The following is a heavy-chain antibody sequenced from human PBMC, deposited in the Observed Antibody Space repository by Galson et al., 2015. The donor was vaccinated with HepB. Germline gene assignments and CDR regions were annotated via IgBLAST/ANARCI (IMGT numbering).Heavy chain of an antibody. Sequence: SLRLSCAASGFTFSSYAMHWVRQAPGKGLEWVAVISYDGSNKYYADSVKGRFTISRDNSKNTLYLQMNSLRAEDTAVYYCARDALPFSYGSGGNYYYMDVWGKGTTVTVSS. V-gene: IGHV3-30-3*01. CDR1: GFTFSSYA. CDR2: ISYDGSNK. CDR3: ARDALPFSYGSGGNYYYMDV. J-gene: IGHJ6*03. D-gene: IGHD3-10*01.